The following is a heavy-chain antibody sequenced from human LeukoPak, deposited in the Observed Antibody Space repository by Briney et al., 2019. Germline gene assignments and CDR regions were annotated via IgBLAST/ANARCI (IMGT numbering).Heavy chain of an antibody. CDR3: AVAYCGGDCYSDNWYFDL. CDR2: INPNRGGT. CDR1: GYTFTGYY. D-gene: IGHD2-21*02. V-gene: IGHV1-2*02. Sequence: ASVKVSCKASGYTFTGYYMHWVRQAPGQGLEWMGWINPNRGGTNYAQKFQGRGTMTRDTSISTAYRELSRRRSDDTAGYYCAVAYCGGDCYSDNWYFDLWGRGTLVTVSS. J-gene: IGHJ2*01.